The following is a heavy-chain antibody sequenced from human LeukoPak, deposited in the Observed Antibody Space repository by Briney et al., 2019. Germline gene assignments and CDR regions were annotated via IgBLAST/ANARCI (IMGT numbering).Heavy chain of an antibody. CDR2: ISGSGGST. Sequence: PGGSLRLSCAASGFTFSSYAMSWVRQAPGKGLEWVSAISGSGGSTYYADSVKGRFTISRDNSKNTLYLQMNSLRAEDTAVYYCAKVFQRYYYYYYMDVWGKGTTVTVSS. V-gene: IGHV3-23*01. J-gene: IGHJ6*03. D-gene: IGHD2-21*01. CDR3: AKVFQRYYYYYYMDV. CDR1: GFTFSSYA.